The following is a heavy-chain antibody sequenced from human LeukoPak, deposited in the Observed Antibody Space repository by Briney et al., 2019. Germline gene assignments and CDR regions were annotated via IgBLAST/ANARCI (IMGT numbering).Heavy chain of an antibody. J-gene: IGHJ4*02. CDR1: GMTFSSHW. CDR3: ARYCTFRTCSGTKFDS. D-gene: IGHD1-1*01. Sequence: GGSLRLSCAASGMTFSSHWMSWVRQAPGKGLEWVANIKSDGSEKYYLDSVKGRFTISRDNAKNSLYLQMNSLRAEHSAVYYCARYCTFRTCSGTKFDSWGQGTLVTVSS. CDR2: IKSDGSEK. V-gene: IGHV3-7*01.